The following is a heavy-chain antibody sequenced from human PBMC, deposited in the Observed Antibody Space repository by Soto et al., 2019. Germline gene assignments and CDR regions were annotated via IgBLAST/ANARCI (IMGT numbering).Heavy chain of an antibody. CDR3: ARVGYSSSWFTRAEYNWFDP. Sequence: QVQLQQWGAGLLKPSETLSLTCAVYGGSFSGYYWRWIRQPPGKGLEWIGEINHSGGTNYNPSLKRRVTISVDTTKNQFSLKLRSVTASDTAVYYCARVGYSSSWFTRAEYNWFDPWGQGTLVTVSS. CDR2: INHSGGT. J-gene: IGHJ5*02. D-gene: IGHD6-13*01. V-gene: IGHV4-34*01. CDR1: GGSFSGYY.